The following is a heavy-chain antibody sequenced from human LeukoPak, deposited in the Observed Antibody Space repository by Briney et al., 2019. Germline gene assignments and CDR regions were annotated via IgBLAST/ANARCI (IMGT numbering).Heavy chain of an antibody. Sequence: SQTLSLTCTVSGGSISSGGYYWSWIRQHPGKGLEWIGYIYYSGSTYYNPSLKSRVTISVDTPKNQFSLKLSSVTAADTAVYYCARGAIAAAASSAFDIWGQGTMVTVSS. CDR2: IYYSGST. J-gene: IGHJ3*02. V-gene: IGHV4-31*03. D-gene: IGHD6-13*01. CDR3: ARGAIAAAASSAFDI. CDR1: GGSISSGGYY.